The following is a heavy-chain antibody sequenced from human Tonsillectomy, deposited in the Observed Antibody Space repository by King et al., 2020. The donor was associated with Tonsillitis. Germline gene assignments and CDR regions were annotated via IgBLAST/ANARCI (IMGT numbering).Heavy chain of an antibody. D-gene: IGHD4-17*01. J-gene: IGHJ4*02. CDR3: AKDLWVYGPYTVRTLFAY. CDR2: ISYDGINK. CDR1: GFTFSTYG. Sequence: HVQLVESGGGVVQPGRSLRLSCAASGFTFSTYGMHWVRQAPGKGLEWVAVISYDGINKYYADSVKGRFTISRDNSKTTLYLQMNSLRPDDTAVYYCAKDLWVYGPYTVRTLFAYWGQGTLVTVSS. V-gene: IGHV3-30*18.